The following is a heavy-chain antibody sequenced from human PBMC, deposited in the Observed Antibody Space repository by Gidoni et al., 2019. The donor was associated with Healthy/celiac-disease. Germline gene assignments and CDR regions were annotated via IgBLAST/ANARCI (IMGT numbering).Heavy chain of an antibody. CDR2: ISWNSGSI. V-gene: IGHV3-9*01. J-gene: IGHJ3*02. CDR3: AKETMIGEAFDI. Sequence: EVQLVESGGGLVQPGRSVRLSCAASGFTFDDYAMHWVRQAPGKGLEWVSGISWNSGSIGYADSVKGRFTISRDNAKNSLYLQMNSLRAEDTALYYCAKETMIGEAFDIWGQGTMVTVSS. D-gene: IGHD3-22*01. CDR1: GFTFDDYA.